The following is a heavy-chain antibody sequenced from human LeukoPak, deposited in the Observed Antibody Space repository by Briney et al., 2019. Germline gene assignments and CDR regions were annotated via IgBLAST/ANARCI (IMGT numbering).Heavy chain of an antibody. D-gene: IGHD3-10*01. CDR1: GYTFTSYD. J-gene: IGHJ6*04. CDR3: ANRVWFGEMDV. CDR2: MNPSSGNT. V-gene: IGHV1-8*01. Sequence: ASVKVSCKPSGYTFTSYDINWVRQATGQGLEWMGWMNPSSGNTGYAQKFQGRVTMTRNTAISTAYMELSSLRSEDTAVYYCANRVWFGEMDVWGKGTTVTVSS.